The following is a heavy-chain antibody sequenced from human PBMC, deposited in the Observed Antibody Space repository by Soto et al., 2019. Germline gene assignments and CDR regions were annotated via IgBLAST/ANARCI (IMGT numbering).Heavy chain of an antibody. D-gene: IGHD4-17*01. Sequence: PSETLSLTCTVSGGSISSSSYSCGWIRRPPGNGLEWFGRMYFSRSTSYNPSLKSRVPISLDTSKNQLSLKVSSVTAADTAVYYCVSASVTTVLYYWGQGTLVTVSS. CDR3: VSASVTTVLYY. CDR1: GGSISSSSYS. V-gene: IGHV4-39*01. CDR2: MYFSRST. J-gene: IGHJ4*02.